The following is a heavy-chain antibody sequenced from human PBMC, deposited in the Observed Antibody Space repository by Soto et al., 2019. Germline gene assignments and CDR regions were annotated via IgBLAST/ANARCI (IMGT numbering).Heavy chain of an antibody. CDR2: ISGSGAST. CDR3: AKMNKVGLGATFDY. V-gene: IGHV3-23*01. D-gene: IGHD1-26*01. Sequence: GSLRLSCAASGFTFSSYAMSWVRQAPGKGLEWVSGISGSGASTYYADSVKGRFTISRDNSKNTLYVQMNGLRAEDTAVYYCAKMNKVGLGATFDYWGQGILVTVSS. CDR1: GFTFSSYA. J-gene: IGHJ4*02.